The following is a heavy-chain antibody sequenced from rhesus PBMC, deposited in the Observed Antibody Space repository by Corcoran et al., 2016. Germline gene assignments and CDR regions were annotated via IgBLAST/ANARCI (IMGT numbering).Heavy chain of an antibody. J-gene: IGHJ4*01. V-gene: IGHV3-184*01. D-gene: IGHD2-15*01. CDR2: IRSKANGGTE. CDR1: GFTFSDYY. Sequence: EVQLVESGGGLVQPGGSLRLSCAASGFTFSDYYMYWVRQPPGKVLGWVGFIRSKANGGTEEYAASVKGRFTISRDDAKSIAYLQMSSLKTEDTAVYYCTKDQYSLDYWGQGVLVTVSS. CDR3: TKDQYSLDY.